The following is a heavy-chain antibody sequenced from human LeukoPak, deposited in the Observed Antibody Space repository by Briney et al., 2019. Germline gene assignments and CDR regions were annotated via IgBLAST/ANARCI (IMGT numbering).Heavy chain of an antibody. CDR1: GGSFSGYY. V-gene: IGHV4-34*01. CDR3: ARGPRTRDYVWGSYRPNNWFDP. Sequence: SETVSLTCAVYGGSFSGYYWSWIRQPPGKGLEWIGEINHSGSSNYNPSLKSRVTISVDTSKNQFSLKLSSVTAADTAVYYCARGPRTRDYVWGSYRPNNWFDPWGQGTVVTVSS. CDR2: INHSGSS. D-gene: IGHD3-16*02. J-gene: IGHJ5*02.